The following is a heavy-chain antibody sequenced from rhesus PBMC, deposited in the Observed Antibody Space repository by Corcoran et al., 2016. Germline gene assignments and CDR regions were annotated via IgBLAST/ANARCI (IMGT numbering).Heavy chain of an antibody. Sequence: QVQLQESGPGLVKPSETLSLTCAVSGGSISGYYYWSWIPQPPGKGLVWIGYIYGNSASTNYNPSLKNRVTISKDTSKNQFSLKLSSVTAADTAVYYCARDRGYGSSYPFDYWGQGVLVTVSS. V-gene: IGHV4-143*01. CDR1: GGSISGYYY. CDR2: IYGNSAST. J-gene: IGHJ4*01. CDR3: ARDRGYGSSYPFDY. D-gene: IGHD4-29*01.